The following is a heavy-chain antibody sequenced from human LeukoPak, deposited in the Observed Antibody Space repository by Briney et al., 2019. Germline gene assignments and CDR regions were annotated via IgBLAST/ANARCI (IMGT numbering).Heavy chain of an antibody. CDR2: TYWNDDE. V-gene: IGHV2-5*01. CDR3: AHGVVAAGNRHFDY. D-gene: IGHD6-25*01. Sequence: SGPTLVEPTQTLTLTCSFSGFSLSTSGVAVGWIRQPPGGALEWLAVTYWNDDERYSPSLKSRLTITRDTSKNQVVLTMTSMDPVDTATYYCAHGVVAAGNRHFDYWGQGTLVTVSS. CDR1: GFSLSTSGVA. J-gene: IGHJ4*02.